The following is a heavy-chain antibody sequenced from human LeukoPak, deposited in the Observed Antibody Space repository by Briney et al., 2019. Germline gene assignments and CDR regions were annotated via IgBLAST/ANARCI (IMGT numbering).Heavy chain of an antibody. CDR1: GFTFSDYY. J-gene: IGHJ4*02. Sequence: GGSLRPSCAPSGFTFSDYYMTWVRQAPGQGLEWLSYISSTVSTIYYADTPQGGFTIPRDNAKNTLYLQLNILTPEDTAVIYVPRAGREWFGELGGNQWGERTLVSVSS. CDR2: ISSTVSTI. V-gene: IGHV3-11*04. D-gene: IGHD3-10*01. CDR3: PRAGREWFGELGGNQ.